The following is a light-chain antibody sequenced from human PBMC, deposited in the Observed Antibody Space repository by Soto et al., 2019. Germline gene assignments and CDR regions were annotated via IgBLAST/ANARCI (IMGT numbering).Light chain of an antibody. CDR3: QQRSNWPPIT. CDR2: DAS. Sequence: EIVMTQSPATLSVSPGERATLSCRASQSIGYYLAWYQEKPGQAPRLLIYDASNRATGIPARFSGSGSGTDFTLTISSLEPEDFAVYYCQQRSNWPPITFGQGTRLEIK. V-gene: IGKV3-11*01. CDR1: QSIGYY. J-gene: IGKJ5*01.